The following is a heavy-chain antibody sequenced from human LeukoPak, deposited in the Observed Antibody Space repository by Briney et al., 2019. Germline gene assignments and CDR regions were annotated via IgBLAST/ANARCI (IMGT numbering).Heavy chain of an antibody. Sequence: SQTLSLTCTVSGGSIRSGSFYWRWVRQPAGKGLEWIGRISTNGNTNYNPSLKSRVIISVDTSKNQFSLMLNSVTAADTAVYYCAMSSSVTRFDYWGQGTLVTVSS. J-gene: IGHJ4*02. CDR2: ISTNGNT. V-gene: IGHV4-61*02. CDR3: AMSSSVTRFDY. CDR1: GGSIRSGSFY. D-gene: IGHD6-19*01.